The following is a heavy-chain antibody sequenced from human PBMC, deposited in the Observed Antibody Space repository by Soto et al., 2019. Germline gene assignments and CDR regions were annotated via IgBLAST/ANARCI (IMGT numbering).Heavy chain of an antibody. D-gene: IGHD2-15*01. Sequence: QVQLVQSGAEVKKPGSSVKVSCKASGGTFSSYAISWVRQAPGQGLEWMGGIIPIFGTANYAQKFQGRVTITADESTSTAYMALSSLRSEDTAGYYCARDYGCSGGSCPLYFDYWGQGTLVTVSS. CDR2: IIPIFGTA. CDR1: GGTFSSYA. CDR3: ARDYGCSGGSCPLYFDY. V-gene: IGHV1-69*01. J-gene: IGHJ4*02.